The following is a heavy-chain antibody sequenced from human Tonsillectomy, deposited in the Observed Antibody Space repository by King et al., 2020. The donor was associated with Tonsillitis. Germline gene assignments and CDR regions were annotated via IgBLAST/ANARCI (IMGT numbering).Heavy chain of an antibody. V-gene: IGHV3-20*04. J-gene: IGHJ2*01. CDR3: ARHPGYFSL. CDR2: INWNGGST. Sequence: VQLVESGGGVVRPGGSLRLSCAASGFTVDDFAISWVCQAPGKGLEWVSCINWNGGSTGFADAVKVRFTISRTNAKNSLYLQLNCLRAEDTAFYYCARHPGYFSLWGRGTLVTVSS. CDR1: GFTVDDFA.